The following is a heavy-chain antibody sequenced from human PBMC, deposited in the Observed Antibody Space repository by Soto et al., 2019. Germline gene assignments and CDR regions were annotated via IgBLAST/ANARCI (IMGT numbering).Heavy chain of an antibody. CDR2: INHSGST. CDR1: GGSFSGYY. D-gene: IGHD2-2*01. CDR3: ARVPDR. Sequence: SETRSLTCAVHGGSFSGYYWSWIRQPPGKGLEWIGEINHSGSTNYNPSLKSRVTISVDTSKNQFSLKLSSVTAADTAVYYCARVPDRWGQGTLVTVS. V-gene: IGHV4-34*01. J-gene: IGHJ5*02.